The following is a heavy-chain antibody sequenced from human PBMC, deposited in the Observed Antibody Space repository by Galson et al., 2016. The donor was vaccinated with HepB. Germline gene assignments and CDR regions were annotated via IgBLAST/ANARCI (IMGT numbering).Heavy chain of an antibody. Sequence: SLRLSCAASGFTLSDHYMDWVRQAPGKGLEWVGRIRDKTNSDTTQYAASVKGRFTISRDDSDNSVHLLMNSLQAEDTAVYYCVGTPLTMVRGVRHYNMDVWGKGTTVTVS. J-gene: IGHJ6*03. CDR1: GFTLSDHY. CDR2: IRDKTNSDTT. D-gene: IGHD3-10*01. CDR3: VGTPLTMVRGVRHYNMDV. V-gene: IGHV3-72*01.